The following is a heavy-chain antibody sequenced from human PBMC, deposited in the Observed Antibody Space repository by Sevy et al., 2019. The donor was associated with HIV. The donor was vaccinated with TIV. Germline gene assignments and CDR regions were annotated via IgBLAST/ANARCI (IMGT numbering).Heavy chain of an antibody. D-gene: IGHD2-2*01. Sequence: GGSLRLSCAASGFTFSSYSMNWVRQAPGKGLEWVSYISSSSTIYYADAVKGRFTISRDNAKNSLYLKMNSLRAEDTAVYYCARDMDYGSSTSKYYYYGMDVWGQGTTVTVSS. V-gene: IGHV3-48*01. CDR1: GFTFSSYS. CDR3: ARDMDYGSSTSKYYYYGMDV. J-gene: IGHJ6*02. CDR2: ISSSSTI.